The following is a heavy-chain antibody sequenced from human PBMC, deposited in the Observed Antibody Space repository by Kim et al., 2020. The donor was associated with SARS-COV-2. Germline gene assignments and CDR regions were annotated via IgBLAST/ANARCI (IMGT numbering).Heavy chain of an antibody. CDR3: ASLCTTWIQLCFEPY. D-gene: IGHD5-18*01. CDR2: IYYSGST. Sequence: SETLSLTCTVSGGSISSSSYYWGWIRQPPGKGLEWIGSIYYSGSTYYNPSLKSRVTISVDTSKNQFSLKLSSVTAADTAVYYCASLCTTWIQLCFEPYWGQGTLVTVSS. J-gene: IGHJ4*02. V-gene: IGHV4-39*07. CDR1: GGSISSSSYY.